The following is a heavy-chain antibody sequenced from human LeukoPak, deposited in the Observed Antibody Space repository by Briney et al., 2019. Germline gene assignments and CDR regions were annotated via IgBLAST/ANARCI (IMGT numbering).Heavy chain of an antibody. CDR3: ARGRPYYYGSGSYLVY. J-gene: IGHJ4*02. D-gene: IGHD3-10*01. Sequence: PSETLSLTCAVYGGSFSGYYWSWIRQPPGKGLEWIGEINHSGSTNYNPSLKSRVTISVDTSKNQFSLKLSSVTAADTAVYYCARGRPYYYGSGSYLVYWGQGTLVTVSS. CDR2: INHSGST. CDR1: GGSFSGYY. V-gene: IGHV4-34*01.